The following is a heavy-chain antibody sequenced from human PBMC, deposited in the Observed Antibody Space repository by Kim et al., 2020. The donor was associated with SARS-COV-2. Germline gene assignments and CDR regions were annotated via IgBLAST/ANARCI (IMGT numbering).Heavy chain of an antibody. CDR3: ARGVGYNPFD. CDR2: IRYDGRNK. V-gene: IGHV3-33*01. CDR1: GFTFSNYG. D-gene: IGHD5-12*01. Sequence: GGSLRLSCAASGFTFSNYGFHWVRQAPGKGLEWVAVIRYDGRNKNYAESVQSRFTISRDNSKDTVYLQMNSLSAEDTAVYYCARGVGYNPFDWGQGTLVTVSA. J-gene: IGHJ4*02.